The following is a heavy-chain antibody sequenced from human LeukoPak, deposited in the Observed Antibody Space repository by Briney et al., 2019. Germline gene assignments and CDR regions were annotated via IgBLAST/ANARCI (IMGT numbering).Heavy chain of an antibody. Sequence: GGSLRLSCAASGFTFDDYAMHWVRQAPGKGLEWVSGISWNSGSIGYADSVKGRFTISRDNAKSSLYLQMNSLRAEDMALYYCAKDKDSSGLHWYFDLWGRGTLVTVSS. CDR3: AKDKDSSGLHWYFDL. D-gene: IGHD3-22*01. CDR1: GFTFDDYA. J-gene: IGHJ2*01. V-gene: IGHV3-9*03. CDR2: ISWNSGSI.